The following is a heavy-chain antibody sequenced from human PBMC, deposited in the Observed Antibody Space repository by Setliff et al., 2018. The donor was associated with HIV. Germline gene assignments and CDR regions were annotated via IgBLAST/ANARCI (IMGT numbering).Heavy chain of an antibody. D-gene: IGHD3-22*01. J-gene: IGHJ1*01. CDR3: VRDLVYYYDNSGSFYVAEYFQH. V-gene: IGHV3-23*01. Sequence: GGSLRLSCAASELTFSTYAMTWVRQAPGKGLEWVSSLSGSGGSTYYADSVKGRFTISRDDAKTSLYLQMNSLRAEDTAVYYCVRDLVYYYDNSGSFYVAEYFQHWGQGTLVTVSS. CDR2: LSGSGGST. CDR1: ELTFSTYA.